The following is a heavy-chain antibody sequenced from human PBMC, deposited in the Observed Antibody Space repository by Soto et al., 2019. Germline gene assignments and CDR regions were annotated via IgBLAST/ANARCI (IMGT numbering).Heavy chain of an antibody. CDR2: MKHDGGET. D-gene: IGHD2-2*02. J-gene: IGHJ6*02. Sequence: GGSLRLSCAASGFTFSDSWMTWFRQAPGKGLEWVADMKHDGGETYYVDSVKGRFTISRDNAKASLYLQMKSLRVEDTAVYYCARVNCVPSNCYNLYYGRDVWGQGTTVTVSS. CDR3: ARVNCVPSNCYNLYYGRDV. CDR1: GFTFSDSW. V-gene: IGHV3-7*04.